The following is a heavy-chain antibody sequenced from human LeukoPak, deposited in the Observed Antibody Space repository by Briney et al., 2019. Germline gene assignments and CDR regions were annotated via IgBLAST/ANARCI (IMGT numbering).Heavy chain of an antibody. CDR3: ARARYFDWSKNWFDP. CDR2: ISAYNGNT. D-gene: IGHD3-9*01. Sequence: ASVKVSCKASGYTFTSYGISWVRQAPGQGLEWMGWISAYNGNTNYAQKLQGRVTMTTDTSTSTAYMELRSLRSDDTAVYYCARARYFDWSKNWFDPRGQGTLVTVSS. J-gene: IGHJ5*02. CDR1: GYTFTSYG. V-gene: IGHV1-18*01.